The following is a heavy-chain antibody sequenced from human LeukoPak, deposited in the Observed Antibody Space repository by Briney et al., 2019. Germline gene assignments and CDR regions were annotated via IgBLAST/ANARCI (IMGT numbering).Heavy chain of an antibody. V-gene: IGHV3-20*04. CDR1: GFTFDDHG. CDR3: ARVRVGAIGYRY. CDR2: INFNGRSP. D-gene: IGHD1-26*01. Sequence: GGSLRLSCAASGFTFDDHGMNWVRQVPGKGLEWVAGINFNGRSPGYADSVKGRFTISRDNAKNSLYLQMNSLRVEDTALYYCARVRVGAIGYRYWGQGTLVTVSS. J-gene: IGHJ4*02.